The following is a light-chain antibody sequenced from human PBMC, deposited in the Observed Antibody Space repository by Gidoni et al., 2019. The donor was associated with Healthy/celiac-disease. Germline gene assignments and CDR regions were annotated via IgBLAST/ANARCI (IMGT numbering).Light chain of an antibody. CDR2: GKN. CDR1: SLRSYY. J-gene: IGLJ2*01. Sequence: SSELTQDPAVSVALGQKVRLTCQGDSLRSYYASWYQQKPGQAPVLVIYGKNNRPSGIPDRFSGSSSGNTASFTITGAQAEDEADYYCNSRDSSGRRAVFGGGTKLTVL. V-gene: IGLV3-19*01. CDR3: NSRDSSGRRAV.